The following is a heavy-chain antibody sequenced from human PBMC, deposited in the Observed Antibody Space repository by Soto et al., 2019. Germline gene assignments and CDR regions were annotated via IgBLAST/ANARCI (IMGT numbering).Heavy chain of an antibody. J-gene: IGHJ4*02. CDR2: IIPVSGAA. CDR3: AAALGCRSTSCTLDY. Sequence: QVQLVQSGAEVKKPGSSVKVSCKASGGTFGSYAFSWVRQAPGHGLEWMGGIIPVSGAAHYAQKFQGRVTITADESTSTAYTELSSLSSQDTAVYYCAAALGCRSTSCTLDYWGQGTRVIVSS. D-gene: IGHD2-2*01. CDR1: GGTFGSYA. V-gene: IGHV1-69*01.